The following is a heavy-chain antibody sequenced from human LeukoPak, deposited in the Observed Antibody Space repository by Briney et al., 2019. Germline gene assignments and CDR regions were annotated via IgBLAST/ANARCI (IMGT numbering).Heavy chain of an antibody. D-gene: IGHD3-9*01. Sequence: PGGSLRLSCAASGFTVSSNYMTWVRQAPGKGLEWVSVIWGSTYYADSVKGRFIISRDNSKNTLYLQMSSLRAEDTAVYYCVRFDILTGYSFDYWGQGTLVTVSS. CDR2: IWGST. CDR3: VRFDILTGYSFDY. CDR1: GFTVSSNY. J-gene: IGHJ4*02. V-gene: IGHV3-66*01.